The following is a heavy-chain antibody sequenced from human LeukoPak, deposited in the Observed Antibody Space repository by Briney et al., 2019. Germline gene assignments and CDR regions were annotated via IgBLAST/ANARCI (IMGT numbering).Heavy chain of an antibody. CDR2: IYTSGST. CDR1: GGSISSGGYY. Sequence: SETLSLTCTVSGGSISSGGYYWSWIRQPAGKGLEWIGRIYTSGSTNYNPSLKSRVTMSVDTSKNQFSLKLSSVTAADTAVYYCARGRLAVAGNYDYWGQGTLVTVSS. D-gene: IGHD6-19*01. J-gene: IGHJ4*02. V-gene: IGHV4-61*02. CDR3: ARGRLAVAGNYDY.